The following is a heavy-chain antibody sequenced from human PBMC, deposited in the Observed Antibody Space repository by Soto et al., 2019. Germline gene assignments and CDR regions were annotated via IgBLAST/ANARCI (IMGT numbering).Heavy chain of an antibody. Sequence: QVQLQESGPRLVKPSETLSLTCSVSGVSIGSHFWSWIRQAPGKGPELVGYIYHTVNTNYNPALKSRVIISMDTSENQLSLQLSSVTAADTAVYYCARLQYRVVTALDIWGQGTMVTVSS. CDR1: GVSIGSHF. CDR3: ARLQYRVVTALDI. D-gene: IGHD2-15*01. J-gene: IGHJ3*02. CDR2: IYHTVNT. V-gene: IGHV4-59*11.